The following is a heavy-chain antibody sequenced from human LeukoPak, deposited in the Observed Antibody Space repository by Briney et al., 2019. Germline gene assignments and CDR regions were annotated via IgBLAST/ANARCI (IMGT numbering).Heavy chain of an antibody. V-gene: IGHV1-69*06. CDR1: GGTFSSYA. CDR2: IIPIFGTA. CDR3: ARGLVITIFGVVPDAFDI. Sequence: SVKVSCKASGGTFSSYAFSWVRQAPGQGLEWMGGIIPIFGTANYAQKFHPRVTITADSSKSTAYMELSSLRSADTAVYYCARGLVITIFGVVPDAFDIWGQGTLVTVSS. D-gene: IGHD3-3*01. J-gene: IGHJ3*02.